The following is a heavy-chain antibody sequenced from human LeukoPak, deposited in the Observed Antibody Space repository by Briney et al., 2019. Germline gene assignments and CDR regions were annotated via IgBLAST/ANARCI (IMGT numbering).Heavy chain of an antibody. CDR2: INDSGRT. Sequence: SETLSLTCGAYGMSFSGHYWSWIRQIPGKGLQWIGEINDSGRTDYNPSLKSRVTISLDTSKNQFSLKLSSVTAADTAVYYCARGSFIVLMVYAIWPNWFDPWGQGTLVAVSS. CDR1: GMSFSGHY. CDR3: ARGSFIVLMVYAIWPNWFDP. J-gene: IGHJ5*02. D-gene: IGHD2-8*01. V-gene: IGHV4-34*01.